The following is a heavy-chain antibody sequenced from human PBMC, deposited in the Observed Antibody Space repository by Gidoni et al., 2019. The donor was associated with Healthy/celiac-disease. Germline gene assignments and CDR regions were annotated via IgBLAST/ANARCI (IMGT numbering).Heavy chain of an antibody. CDR1: GFTFGDYA. V-gene: IGHV3-49*04. CDR3: TRVRPGRYYYYYGMDV. CDR2: IRSKAYSGTT. Sequence: EVQLVASGGGLVQPGRSLRLSCPASGFTFGDYAMSWVRQAPGKGLEWVGFIRSKAYSGTTEYAASVKGRVTISRDDSKSIAYLQMNSLKTEDTAVYYCTRVRPGRYYYYYGMDVWGQGTTVTVSS. D-gene: IGHD1-26*01. J-gene: IGHJ6*02.